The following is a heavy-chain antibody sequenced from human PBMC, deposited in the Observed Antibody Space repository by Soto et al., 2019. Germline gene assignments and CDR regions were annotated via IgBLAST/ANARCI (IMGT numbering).Heavy chain of an antibody. CDR2: INPNSGGT. J-gene: IGHJ3*02. V-gene: IGHV1-2*04. D-gene: IGHD6-25*01. Sequence: ASVTVSCKASVYTFTGYYMHWVRQAPGQGLEWMGWINPNSGGTNYAQKFQGWVTMTRDTSISTAYMELSRLRSDDTAVYYCARGPGMSGIDIWGQGTMVTVSS. CDR3: ARGPGMSGIDI. CDR1: VYTFTGYY.